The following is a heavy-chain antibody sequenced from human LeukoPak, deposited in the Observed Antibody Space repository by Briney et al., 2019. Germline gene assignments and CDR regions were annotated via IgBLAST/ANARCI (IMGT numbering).Heavy chain of an antibody. CDR3: ARHDGAMSDY. Sequence: SETLSLTCTVSGGSISSSSYYWGWLRQPPGKGLEWIGSIYYSGSTYYNPSLKSRVTISVDTSKNQFSLKLSSVTAADTAVYYCARHDGAMSDYWGQGTLVTVSS. CDR1: GGSISSSSYY. CDR2: IYYSGST. V-gene: IGHV4-39*01. D-gene: IGHD1-26*01. J-gene: IGHJ4*02.